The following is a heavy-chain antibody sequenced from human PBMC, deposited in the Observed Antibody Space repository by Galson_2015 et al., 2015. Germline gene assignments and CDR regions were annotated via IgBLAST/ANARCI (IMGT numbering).Heavy chain of an antibody. CDR2: IYYSGST. V-gene: IGHV4-39*01. J-gene: IGHJ4*02. CDR3: ARHSWYGAYFDY. D-gene: IGHD6-13*01. Sequence: SETLSLTCTVSGGSISSSSYYWGWIRQPPGKGLEWIGSIYYSGSTYYNPSLKSRVTISVDTSKNQFSLKLSSVTAADTAVYYCARHSWYGAYFDYWGQGTLVTVSS. CDR1: GGSISSSSYY.